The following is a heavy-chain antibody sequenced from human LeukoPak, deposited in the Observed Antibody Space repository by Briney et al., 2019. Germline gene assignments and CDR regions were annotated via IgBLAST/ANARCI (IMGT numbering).Heavy chain of an antibody. Sequence: GGSLRLSCAASGFTFDDYAMPWVRQAPGKGLEWVSGISWNSGSIGYADSVKGRFTISRDNAKNSLYLQMNSLRAEDTALYYCAKDLHYYDSSGLIDYWGQGTLVTVSS. CDR3: AKDLHYYDSSGLIDY. V-gene: IGHV3-9*01. CDR2: ISWNSGSI. CDR1: GFTFDDYA. D-gene: IGHD3-22*01. J-gene: IGHJ4*02.